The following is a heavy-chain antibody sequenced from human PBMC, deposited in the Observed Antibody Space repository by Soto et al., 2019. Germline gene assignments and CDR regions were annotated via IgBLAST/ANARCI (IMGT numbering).Heavy chain of an antibody. J-gene: IGHJ6*02. CDR2: ISYDGTDK. CDR3: ARDVGTQXDFWSTSGMDV. D-gene: IGHD3-3*01. V-gene: IGHV3-30*03. CDR1: GFTFSSYG. Sequence: PGGSLRLSCAASGFTFSSYGIHWVRQAPGKGLEWVALISYDGTDKYYADSVKGRFTISRDNSKSTLYLQMDSLIIDDTAVYYCARDVGTQXDFWSTSGMDVWGQGTTVTVSS.